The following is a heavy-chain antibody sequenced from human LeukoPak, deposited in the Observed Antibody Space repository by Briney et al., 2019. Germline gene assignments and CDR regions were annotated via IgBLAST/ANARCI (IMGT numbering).Heavy chain of an antibody. V-gene: IGHV3-23*01. Sequence: GGSLRLSCAASGFTFSSYAMSWVRQAPGKGLEWVAAISDSGSSKYYADSVKGRFTISRDTSKNTLFLQMNSLSAEDTAVYYCEKNLPLNIAVEATTFDCWGQGTRVTVSS. J-gene: IGHJ4*02. CDR1: GFTFSSYA. CDR2: ISDSGSSK. CDR3: EKNLPLNIAVEATTFDC. D-gene: IGHD1-26*01.